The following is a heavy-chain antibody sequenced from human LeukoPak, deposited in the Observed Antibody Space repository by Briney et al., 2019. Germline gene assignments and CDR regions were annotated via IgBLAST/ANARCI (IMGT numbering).Heavy chain of an antibody. J-gene: IGHJ4*02. D-gene: IGHD3-10*01. V-gene: IGHV1-8*02. CDR3: ARAGRYGSGSYYNVY. Sequence: ASVKVSCKASGYTFTGYYMHWVRQAPGQGLEWMGWMNPNSGNTGYAQKFQGRVTMTRNTSISTAYMELSSLRSEDTAVYYCARAGRYGSGSYYNVYWGQGTLVTVSS. CDR2: MNPNSGNT. CDR1: GYTFTGYY.